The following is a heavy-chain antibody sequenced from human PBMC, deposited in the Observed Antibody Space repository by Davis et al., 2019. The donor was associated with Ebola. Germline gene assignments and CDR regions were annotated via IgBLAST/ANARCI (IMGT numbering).Heavy chain of an antibody. CDR1: GFTFNNYA. J-gene: IGHJ4*02. Sequence: PGGSLRLSCAASGFTFNNYAMSWVRQAPGKGLEWVSGISGSGRSTYYVDSVKGRFTISRDNAKNSLYLQMNSLRAEDTAVYYCTRDPPYSSSWYVAIWGQGTLVTVSS. CDR2: ISGSGRST. CDR3: TRDPPYSSSWYVAI. D-gene: IGHD6-13*01. V-gene: IGHV3-23*01.